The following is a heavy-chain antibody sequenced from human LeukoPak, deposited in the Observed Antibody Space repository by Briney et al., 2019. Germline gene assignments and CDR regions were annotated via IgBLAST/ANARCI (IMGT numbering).Heavy chain of an antibody. J-gene: IGHJ5*02. CDR1: GGSIYNNNYF. V-gene: IGHV4-39*01. CDR3: ASSYYDFWSGYPHWFDP. Sequence: SETLSLTXTVSGGSIYNNNYFWGWICQPPGKGLEWIGSIYYSGSTYYNPSLKSRVSISVDTSNNQFSLKLSSVTAADTAVYYCASSYYDFWSGYPHWFDPWGQGTLVTVSS. D-gene: IGHD3-3*01. CDR2: IYYSGST.